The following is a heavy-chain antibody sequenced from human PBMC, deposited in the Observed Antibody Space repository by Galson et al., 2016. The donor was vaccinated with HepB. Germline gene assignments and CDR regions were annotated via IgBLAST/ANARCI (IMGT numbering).Heavy chain of an antibody. D-gene: IGHD3-9*01. J-gene: IGHJ5*02. CDR1: GFPFSHYD. Sequence: LRLSCATSGFPFSHYDMHWVRQAPGRGLEWLALIRIDGNNEHYAESVKGRFTVPRDNSNNSIFLQMNSLTAEDTAVYYCARERYNDILTGYNWFDPSGQGTLVTVSS. V-gene: IGHV3-33*01. CDR3: ARERYNDILTGYNWFDP. CDR2: IRIDGNNE.